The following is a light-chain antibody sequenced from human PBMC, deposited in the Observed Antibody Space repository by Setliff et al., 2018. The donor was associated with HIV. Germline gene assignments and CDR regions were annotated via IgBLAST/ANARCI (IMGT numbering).Light chain of an antibody. CDR3: CSYAGSTLYV. Sequence: QSALAQPPSASGSPGQSVTISCTGTSSDVGGYNYVSWYQQHPGKAPKLMIYEGSKRPSGVSNRFFGSKSGYTASLTISGLQAEDEADYYCCSYAGSTLYVFGTGTKVTVL. V-gene: IGLV2-23*01. CDR2: EGS. J-gene: IGLJ1*01. CDR1: SSDVGGYNY.